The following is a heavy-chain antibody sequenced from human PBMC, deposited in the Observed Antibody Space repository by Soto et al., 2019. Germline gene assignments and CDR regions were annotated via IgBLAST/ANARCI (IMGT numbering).Heavy chain of an antibody. Sequence: PGGSLRLSCAASGFTFSSYSMNWVRQAPGKGLEWVSYISSSSSTRYHGDSVEGRFTISRDNAKNSLYLQMDSLRAEDTAVYYCARDRLPHYYDSSGYYRRPVPFDYWGKGTLVPVSS. CDR1: GFTFSSYS. J-gene: IGHJ4*02. D-gene: IGHD3-22*01. CDR2: ISSSSSTR. V-gene: IGHV3-48*01. CDR3: ARDRLPHYYDSSGYYRRPVPFDY.